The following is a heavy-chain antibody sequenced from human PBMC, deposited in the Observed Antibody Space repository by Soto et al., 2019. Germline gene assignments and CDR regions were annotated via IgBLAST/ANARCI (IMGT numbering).Heavy chain of an antibody. D-gene: IGHD3-10*02. J-gene: IGHJ6*03. CDR2: INPDNGDT. Sequence: QVQLVQSGAEVKKPGASLKVSCKASGYTFSNFGVSWVRQAPGQGLEWIGWINPDNGDTNYGQKLQGRVTIPTDTFTNTAYMEVRGLRSDDTAVYYCARGVRVSAYLDYYMDVWGEGTTVTVSS. CDR1: GYTFSNFG. CDR3: ARGVRVSAYLDYYMDV. V-gene: IGHV1-18*01.